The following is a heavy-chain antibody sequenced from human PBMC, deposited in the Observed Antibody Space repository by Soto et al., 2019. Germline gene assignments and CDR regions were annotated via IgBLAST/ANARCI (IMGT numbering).Heavy chain of an antibody. CDR3: AREARYYDFWSGYSLQDYYGMDV. J-gene: IGHJ6*04. CDR1: GFTVSSNY. D-gene: IGHD3-3*01. V-gene: IGHV3-53*01. CDR2: IYSGGST. Sequence: PGGSLRLSCAASGFTVSSNYMSWVRQAPGKGLEWVSVIYSGGSTCYADSVKGRFTISRDNSKNTLYLQMNSLRAEDTAVYYCAREARYYDFWSGYSLQDYYGMDVPGKVTRGTVSS.